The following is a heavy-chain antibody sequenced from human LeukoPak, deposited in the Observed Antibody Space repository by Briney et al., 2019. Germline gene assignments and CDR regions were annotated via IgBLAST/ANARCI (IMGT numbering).Heavy chain of an antibody. D-gene: IGHD6-19*01. V-gene: IGHV3-30-3*01. CDR2: ICYGGSRK. CDR1: VITSSAYA. J-gene: IGHJ4*02. Sequence: GGSLRLSCGASVITSSAYAIQRVPQAPGKGLESVAVICYGGSRKYYAESMKGRFTISRDSSKRTLYLQMNSLRAEDTAVYYCARDRYGAGAGHGGFDYWGQGTLVTVSS. CDR3: ARDRYGAGAGHGGFDY.